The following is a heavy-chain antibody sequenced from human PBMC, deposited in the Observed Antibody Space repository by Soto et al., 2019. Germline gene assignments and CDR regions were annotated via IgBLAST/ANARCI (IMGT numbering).Heavy chain of an antibody. J-gene: IGHJ4*02. Sequence: QVHLVQSGAEVKKPGASLKVSCKGSGYGFTTYGITWVRQAPGQGLEWMAWISAHNGNTDYAQNLQGRVTVTRDTSTRTACMELRSLRSDGTAVYYCARGRYGDYWGQGALVTVSS. V-gene: IGHV1-18*01. CDR1: GYGFTTYG. CDR3: ARGRYGDY. CDR2: ISAHNGNT. D-gene: IGHD1-1*01.